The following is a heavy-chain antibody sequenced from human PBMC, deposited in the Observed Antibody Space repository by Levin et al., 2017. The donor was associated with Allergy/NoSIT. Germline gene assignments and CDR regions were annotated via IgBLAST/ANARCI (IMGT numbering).Heavy chain of an antibody. CDR3: ASSAEGDYTQIDY. J-gene: IGHJ4*02. CDR1: GFTVSNSY. V-gene: IGHV3-53*01. D-gene: IGHD4-17*01. CDR2: IYSGGGT. Sequence: PGGSLRLSCAASGFTVSNSYMTWVRQAPGKGLEWVSIIYSGGGTNYADSVKGRFTISRDNSKNTMYLQMNSLRAEDTAVYYCASSAEGDYTQIDYWGQGALVTVSS.